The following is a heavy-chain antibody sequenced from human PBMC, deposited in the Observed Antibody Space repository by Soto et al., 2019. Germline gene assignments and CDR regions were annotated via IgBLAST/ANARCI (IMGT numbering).Heavy chain of an antibody. CDR1: GGSFSGYY. D-gene: IGHD3-10*01. V-gene: IGHV4-34*01. CDR3: ARGVMGWYYGSGRPIDY. Sequence: QVQLQQWGAGLLKPSETLSLTCAVYGGSFSGYYWSWIRQPPGKGLEWIGEINHSGSTNYNPSLKSRVTISVDTSKNQFSLKLSSVTAADTAVYYCARGVMGWYYGSGRPIDYWGQGTLVTVSS. J-gene: IGHJ4*02. CDR2: INHSGST.